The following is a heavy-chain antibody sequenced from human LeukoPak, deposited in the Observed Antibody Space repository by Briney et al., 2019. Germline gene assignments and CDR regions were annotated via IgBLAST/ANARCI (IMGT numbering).Heavy chain of an antibody. D-gene: IGHD3-3*01. Sequence: GGSLRLSCAASGFTFSSYAMGWVRQAPGKGLEWVSAISGSGGSTYYADSVKGRFTISRDNSKNTLYLQMNSLRAEDTAVYYCAKGAGIVTIFGVVTGLSSPTDYWGQGTLVTVSS. V-gene: IGHV3-23*01. CDR2: ISGSGGST. CDR1: GFTFSSYA. CDR3: AKGAGIVTIFGVVTGLSSPTDY. J-gene: IGHJ4*02.